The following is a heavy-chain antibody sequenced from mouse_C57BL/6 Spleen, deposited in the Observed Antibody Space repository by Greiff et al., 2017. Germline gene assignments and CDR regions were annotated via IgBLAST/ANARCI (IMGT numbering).Heavy chain of an antibody. J-gene: IGHJ4*01. Sequence: VQLQQSGGGLVKPGGSLKLSCAASGFTFSSYAMSWVRQTPEKRLEWVATISDGGSYTYYPDNVKGRFTISRDNAKNNLYLQMSHLKSEDTAMYYYARKDAMDYWGQGTSVTVSS. CDR1: GFTFSSYA. V-gene: IGHV5-4*01. CDR3: ARKDAMDY. CDR2: ISDGGSYT.